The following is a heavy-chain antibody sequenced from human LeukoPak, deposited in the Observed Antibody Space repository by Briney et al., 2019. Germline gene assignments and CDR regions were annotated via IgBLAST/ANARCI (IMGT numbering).Heavy chain of an antibody. J-gene: IGHJ4*02. V-gene: IGHV3-53*01. CDR3: ARVGAYSTFEFFDY. D-gene: IGHD3-10*02. CDR2: IYSGGST. Sequence: PGESLRLSCAASGFTVSSNYMSWVRQAPGKGLEWVSVIYSGGSTYYADSVKGRFTISRDNSKNTLYLQMNSLRAEDTAVYYCARVGAYSTFEFFDYWGQGTLVTVSS. CDR1: GFTVSSNY.